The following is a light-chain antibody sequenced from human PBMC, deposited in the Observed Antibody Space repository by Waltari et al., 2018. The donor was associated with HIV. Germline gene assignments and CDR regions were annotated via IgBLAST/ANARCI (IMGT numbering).Light chain of an antibody. V-gene: IGLV7-46*01. CDR1: TGTVTSDHH. J-gene: IGLJ3*02. CDR3: LLSYGSVRL. Sequence: QTVVTQEPSLTVSPGGTVTPTCGSTTGTVTSDHHPYWFQQKPGQAPRTLIYDATDKQSWTPSRFSPSFLGGKAALTLTAAQPEDEADYYCLLSYGSVRLFGGGTRLTV. CDR2: DAT.